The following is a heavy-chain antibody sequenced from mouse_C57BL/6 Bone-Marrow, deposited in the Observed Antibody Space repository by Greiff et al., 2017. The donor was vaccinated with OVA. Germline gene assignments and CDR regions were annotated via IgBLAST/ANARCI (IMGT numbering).Heavy chain of an antibody. CDR2: ISSGGSYN. J-gene: IGHJ2*01. CDR3: ARLLWLRRFDY. D-gene: IGHD2-2*01. CDR1: GFTFSSYG. Sequence: EVKLMESGGDLVKPGGSLKLSCAASGFTFSSYGMSWVRQTPDKRLEWVATISSGGSYNYYPDSVKGRFTISRDNAKNTLYLQMSSLKSEDTAMYYCARLLWLRRFDYWGQGTTLTVSS. V-gene: IGHV5-6*01.